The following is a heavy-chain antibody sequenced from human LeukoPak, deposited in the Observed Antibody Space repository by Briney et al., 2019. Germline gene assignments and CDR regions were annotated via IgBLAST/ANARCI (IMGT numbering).Heavy chain of an antibody. CDR3: AREGSSGPLDY. J-gene: IGHJ4*02. Sequence: SETLSLTCTVSGGSISSYYWSWSRQPPGKGLEWIGYMYNSGSANYNPSLKSRVTISVDTSKNQFSLKLSSVTAADTAVYYCAREGSSGPLDYWGQGTLVTVSS. D-gene: IGHD6-19*01. CDR2: MYNSGSA. CDR1: GGSISSYY. V-gene: IGHV4-59*01.